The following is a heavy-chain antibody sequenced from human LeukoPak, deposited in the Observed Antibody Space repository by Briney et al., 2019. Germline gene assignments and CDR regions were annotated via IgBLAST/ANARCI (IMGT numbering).Heavy chain of an antibody. CDR3: AREGPYYGMDV. V-gene: IGHV3-53*01. J-gene: IGHJ6*02. Sequence: PGGSLRLSCVGSGFTVRNNYMSWVRQAPGKGLEWVSVIYGGGDTSYADSVKGRFSISRDNSKNTLYLQMSSLRAEDTAVYYCAREGPYYGMDVWGQGTTVTVSS. CDR1: GFTVRNNY. CDR2: IYGGGDT.